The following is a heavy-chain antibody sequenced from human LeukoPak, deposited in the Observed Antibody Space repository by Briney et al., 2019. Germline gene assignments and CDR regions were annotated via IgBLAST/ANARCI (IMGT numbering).Heavy chain of an antibody. CDR3: ARDRGTEDGWFDP. J-gene: IGHJ5*02. CDR1: GGSISSGGYY. V-gene: IGHV4-31*03. Sequence: SETLSLTCTVSGGSISSGGYYWSWIRQHPGKGLEWIGYIYYSGSTYYNPSLKSRVTISVDTSKNQFSLKLSSVTAADTAVYYCARDRGTEDGWFDPWGQGTLVTVSS. D-gene: IGHD1-1*01. CDR2: IYYSGST.